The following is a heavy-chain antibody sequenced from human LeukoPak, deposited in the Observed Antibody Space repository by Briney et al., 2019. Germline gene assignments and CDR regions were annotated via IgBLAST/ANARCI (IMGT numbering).Heavy chain of an antibody. CDR1: GFTFSDYY. D-gene: IGHD3-22*01. V-gene: IGHV3-11*01. Sequence: GGSLRLSCAASGFTFSDYYMSWIRQAPGKGLECVSYISSSGSTIYYADSVKGRFTISRDNAKNSLYVQMNSLRAEDTAVYYCARAPDYYDSSGYQLDYWGQGTLVTVSS. CDR2: ISSSGSTI. J-gene: IGHJ4*02. CDR3: ARAPDYYDSSGYQLDY.